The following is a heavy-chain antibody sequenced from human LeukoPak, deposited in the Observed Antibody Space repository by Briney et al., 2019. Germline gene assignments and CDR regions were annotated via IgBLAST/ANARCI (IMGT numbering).Heavy chain of an antibody. D-gene: IGHD6-13*01. CDR2: ISYDGSNK. V-gene: IGHV3-30*18. CDR1: GFTFSSYG. CDR3: AKVRGSSWYLGAFDI. Sequence: PGRSLRLSCAASGFTFSSYGMHWVRQAPGKGLEWVAVISYDGSNKYYADSVKGRFTISRDNSKNTLYLQMNSLRAEDTAVYYCAKVRGSSWYLGAFDIWGQGTMVTVSS. J-gene: IGHJ3*02.